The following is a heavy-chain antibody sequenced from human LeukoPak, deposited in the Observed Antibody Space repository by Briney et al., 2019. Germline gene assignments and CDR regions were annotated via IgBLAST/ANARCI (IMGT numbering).Heavy chain of an antibody. Sequence: GRSLRLSCAASGFTFSSYPMHWVRQAPGKGLEWVAVISYDGSNKYYADSVKGRFTISRDNSKNTLYLQMNSLRAEDTAVYYCARVGSISSSGWFDYFDYWGQGTLVTVSS. V-gene: IGHV3-30-3*01. D-gene: IGHD6-19*01. CDR2: ISYDGSNK. CDR1: GFTFSSYP. CDR3: ARVGSISSSGWFDYFDY. J-gene: IGHJ4*02.